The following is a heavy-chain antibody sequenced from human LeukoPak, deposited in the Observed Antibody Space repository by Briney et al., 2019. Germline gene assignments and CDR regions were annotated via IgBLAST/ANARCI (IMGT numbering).Heavy chain of an antibody. CDR2: IRYDGSNK. V-gene: IGHV3-30*02. CDR1: GFTFSSYA. J-gene: IGHJ4*02. D-gene: IGHD6-19*01. CDR3: AKPFDKQWLVPGYYFDY. Sequence: PGGSLRLSCAASGFTFSSYAMSWVRQAPGKGLEWVAFIRYDGSNKYYADSVKGRFTISRDNSKNTLYLQMNSLRAEDTAVYYCAKPFDKQWLVPGYYFDYWGQGTLVTISS.